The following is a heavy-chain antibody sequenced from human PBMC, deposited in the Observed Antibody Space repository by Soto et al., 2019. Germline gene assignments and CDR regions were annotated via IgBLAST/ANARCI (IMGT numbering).Heavy chain of an antibody. D-gene: IGHD3-3*01. CDR3: AKDGRYYDFWSGYSRQNWFDP. CDR2: ISGSGGST. CDR1: GFTFSSYA. Sequence: PGGSLRLSCAASGFTFSSYAMSWVRQAPGKGLEWVSAISGSGGSTYYADSVKGRFTISRDNSKNTLYLQMNSLRAEDTAVYYCAKDGRYYDFWSGYSRQNWFDPWGQGTPVTVSS. V-gene: IGHV3-23*01. J-gene: IGHJ5*02.